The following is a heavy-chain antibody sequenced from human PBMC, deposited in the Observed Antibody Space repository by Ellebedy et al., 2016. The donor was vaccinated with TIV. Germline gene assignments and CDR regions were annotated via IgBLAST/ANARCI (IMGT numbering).Heavy chain of an antibody. V-gene: IGHV3-23*01. CDR3: GKQPGPGDYYGGSEYNGF. CDR1: GFTFSNYA. Sequence: PGGSLRLSCAASGFTFSNYAMGWVRQAPGQGLVWVSFISDSSGGTYFTASVEGRLTISRNNSENTLNLKIDSLRAEDTAVYYCGKQPGPGDYYGGSEYNGFWGQGAPVTVSS. J-gene: IGHJ4*02. D-gene: IGHD3-22*01. CDR2: ISDSSGGT.